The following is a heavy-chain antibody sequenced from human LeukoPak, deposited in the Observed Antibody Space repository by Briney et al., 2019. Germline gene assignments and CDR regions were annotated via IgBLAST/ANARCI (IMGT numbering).Heavy chain of an antibody. Sequence: GGSLRLSCAASGFIFTNYFMSWVRQAPGKGLEWVANINQNGGEKYYVDSVKGRFTISRDNGKNSLYLQMNSLRAEDTAVYYCARYRHLGYWGQGTLVTVSS. CDR3: ARYRHLGY. J-gene: IGHJ4*02. V-gene: IGHV3-7*01. CDR2: INQNGGEK. CDR1: GFIFTNYF.